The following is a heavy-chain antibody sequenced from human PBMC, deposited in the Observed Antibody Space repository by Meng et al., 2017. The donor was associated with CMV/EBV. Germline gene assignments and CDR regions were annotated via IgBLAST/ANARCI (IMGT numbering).Heavy chain of an antibody. V-gene: IGHV1-69*05. CDR3: ARVEMATSIRDHYGMDV. Sequence: SVNVSCEASVGTFSSYAISWVRQAPGQGLEWMGGIIPIFGTANYAQKFQGRVTITTDESTSTAYMELSSLRSEDTAVYYCARVEMATSIRDHYGMDVWGQGTTVTVSS. D-gene: IGHD5-24*01. J-gene: IGHJ6*02. CDR1: VGTFSSYA. CDR2: IIPIFGTA.